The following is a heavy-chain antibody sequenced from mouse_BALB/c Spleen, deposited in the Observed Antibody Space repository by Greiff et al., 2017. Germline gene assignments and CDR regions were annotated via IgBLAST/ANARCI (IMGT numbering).Heavy chain of an antibody. D-gene: IGHD1-2*01. CDR2: INSNGGST. V-gene: IGHV5-6-3*01. Sequence: DVKLVESGGGLVQPGGSLKLSCAASGFTFSSYGMSWVRQTPDKRLELVATINSNGGSTYYPDSVKGRFTISRDNAKNTLYLQMSSLKSEDTAMYYCAREGITTATFDYWGQGTTLTVSS. J-gene: IGHJ2*01. CDR1: GFTFSSYG. CDR3: AREGITTATFDY.